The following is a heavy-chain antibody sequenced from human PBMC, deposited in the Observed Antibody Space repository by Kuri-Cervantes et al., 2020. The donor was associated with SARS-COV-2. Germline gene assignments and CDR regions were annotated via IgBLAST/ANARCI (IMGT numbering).Heavy chain of an antibody. D-gene: IGHD3-9*01. CDR3: ARDKGPASYYDILTGSDIPYGMDV. CDR1: GFTFSSYA. J-gene: IGHJ6*02. V-gene: IGHV3-30*01. Sequence: GGSLRLSCAASGFTFSSYATHWVRQAPGKGLEWVAVISYDGSNKYYADSVKGRFTISRDNSKNTLYLQMNSLRAEDTAVYYCARDKGPASYYDILTGSDIPYGMDVWGQGTTVTVSS. CDR2: ISYDGSNK.